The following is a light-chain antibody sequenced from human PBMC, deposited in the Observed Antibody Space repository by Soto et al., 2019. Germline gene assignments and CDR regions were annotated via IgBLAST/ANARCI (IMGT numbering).Light chain of an antibody. V-gene: IGKV3-20*01. CDR2: GPS. J-gene: IGKJ5*01. CDR1: QSVSSSY. Sequence: IVFTQSPGTLSLSPGERATLSCSASQSVSSSYLAWCQQKPGQAPRLLIYGPSSRATGIQDRFSGSGSGTDFTLTISRLEPEDFAVYYCQQYGSSLPSITFGQGTRLEIK. CDR3: QQYGSSLPSIT.